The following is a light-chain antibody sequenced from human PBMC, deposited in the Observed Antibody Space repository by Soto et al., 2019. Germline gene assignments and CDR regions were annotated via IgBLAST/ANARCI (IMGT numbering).Light chain of an antibody. J-gene: IGLJ1*01. CDR1: NSDVGGYNY. Sequence: QSVLTQPASVSGSPGQSITISCTGTNSDVGGYNYVSWYQQHPGKAPELMIYEVSHRPSGVSNRFSGSKSDNTASLTISGLQAEEEADYSCSSYTRIRTLYVFGTGTKVTV. V-gene: IGLV2-14*01. CDR3: SSYTRIRTLYV. CDR2: EVS.